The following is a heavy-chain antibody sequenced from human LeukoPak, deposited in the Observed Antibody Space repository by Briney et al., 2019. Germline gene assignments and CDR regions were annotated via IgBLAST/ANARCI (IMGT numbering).Heavy chain of an antibody. D-gene: IGHD2-8*01. V-gene: IGHV3-53*01. CDR3: LVVLMVYRVPLDY. Sequence: GGSLRLSCAASGFTVSSNYMSWVRQAPGKGLERVSVIYSGGSTYYADSVKGRFTISRDNSKNTLYLQMNSLRAEDTAVYYCLVVLMVYRVPLDYRGQGTLVTVSS. J-gene: IGHJ4*02. CDR1: GFTVSSNY. CDR2: IYSGGST.